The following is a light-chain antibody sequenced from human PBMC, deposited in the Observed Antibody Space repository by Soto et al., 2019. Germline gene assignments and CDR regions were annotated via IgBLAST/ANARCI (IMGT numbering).Light chain of an antibody. V-gene: IGKV3-15*01. CDR2: GAS. Sequence: EFVLTQSPGPLSLSPGERATLSCMSSQTVRNNYLAWYQQKPGQAPRLIIYGASTRATGIPARFSGSGSGTECTLTISSLQSEDVAVYYCQQYNNWPLTLGGGTKVDIK. J-gene: IGKJ4*01. CDR1: QTVRNN. CDR3: QQYNNWPLT.